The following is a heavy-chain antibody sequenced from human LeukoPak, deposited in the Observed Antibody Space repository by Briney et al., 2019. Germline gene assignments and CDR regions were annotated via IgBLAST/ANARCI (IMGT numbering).Heavy chain of an antibody. CDR3: ARDQGLHCANGVCFCDY. CDR2: INPNSGDT. CDR1: GYTFTVYY. V-gene: IGHV1-2*02. D-gene: IGHD2-8*01. J-gene: IGHJ4*02. Sequence: ASVKVSCKSSGYTFTVYYMHWVRQPPGQGLEWMGWINPNSGDTNFAQKFQGRVTMTRDTSISTAYMELSRLKADDTAVYYCARDQGLHCANGVCFCDYWGQGTLVTVSS.